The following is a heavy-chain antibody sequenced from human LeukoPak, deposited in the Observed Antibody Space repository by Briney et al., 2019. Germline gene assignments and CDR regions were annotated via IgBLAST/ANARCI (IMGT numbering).Heavy chain of an antibody. J-gene: IGHJ4*02. V-gene: IGHV3-11*01. CDR3: ARVPHDSSGYYYDY. D-gene: IGHD3-22*01. CDR2: ISSSGSTI. Sequence: GGSLRLSCSASGFTFSDYYMSWIRQAPGKGLEWVSYISSSGSTIYYADSVKGRFTISRDNAKNSLYLQMNSLRAEDTAVYYCARVPHDSSGYYYDYWGQGTLVTVSS. CDR1: GFTFSDYY.